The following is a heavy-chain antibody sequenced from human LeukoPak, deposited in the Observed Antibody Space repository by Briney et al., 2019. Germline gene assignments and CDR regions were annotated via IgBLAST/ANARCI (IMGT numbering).Heavy chain of an antibody. Sequence: GGSLRLSCVASGFTFSDYAMNWVRQAPGKGLEWVSTFKTNYNRVYYAESVRGRFTISTDNSKNTAYLQMNSLRVEDTALYYCARSVPDYTRFDFWGQGALVTVSS. D-gene: IGHD4-11*01. CDR1: GFTFSDYA. V-gene: IGHV3-23*05. CDR3: ARSVPDYTRFDF. J-gene: IGHJ4*02. CDR2: FKTNYNRV.